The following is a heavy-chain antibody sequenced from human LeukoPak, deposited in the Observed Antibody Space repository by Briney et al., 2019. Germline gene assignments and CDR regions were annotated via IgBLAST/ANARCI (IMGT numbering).Heavy chain of an antibody. CDR1: GGSIDGYY. V-gene: IGHV4-4*07. D-gene: IGHD2-2*02. CDR3: ARYCSSTNCYKGGFDP. Sequence: PSETLSLTCTVSGGSIDGYYWNWIRQPAGRGLEWIGRIYSKGSTNSNPSLRSRVTISVDTSKNQFSLNLSSVTAADTAVYYCARYCSSTNCYKGGFDPWGQGTLVTVSS. CDR2: IYSKGST. J-gene: IGHJ5*02.